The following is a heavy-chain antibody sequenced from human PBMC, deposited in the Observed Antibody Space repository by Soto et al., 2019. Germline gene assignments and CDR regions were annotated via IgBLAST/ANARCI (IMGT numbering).Heavy chain of an antibody. J-gene: IGHJ6*02. CDR1: GYTFTSYD. CDR2: MNPNSGNT. V-gene: IGHV1-8*01. CDR3: ERGHEGVLRFLEWFRPLYYYYGMDV. Sequence: QVQLVQSGAEVKKPGASVKVSCKASGYTFTSYDINWVRQATGQGLEWMGWMNPNSGNTGYAQKFQGRVTMTRNTTISTAYMELSSLRSEDTAVYYCERGHEGVLRFLEWFRPLYYYYGMDVWGQGTTVTVSS. D-gene: IGHD3-3*01.